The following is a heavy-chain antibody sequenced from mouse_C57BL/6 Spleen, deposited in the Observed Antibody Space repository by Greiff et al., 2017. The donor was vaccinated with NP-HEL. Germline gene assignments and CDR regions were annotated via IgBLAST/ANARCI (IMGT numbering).Heavy chain of an antibody. Sequence: QVQLQQPGAELVMPGASVKLSCKASGYTFTSYWMHWAKQRPGQGLEWIGEIDPSDSYTHYNQKFKGKSTLTVEKSYSTAYMQLSSLTSEDSAVYYCARSVYYSNYDYAMDYWGQGTSVTVSS. D-gene: IGHD2-5*01. CDR2: IDPSDSYT. CDR1: GYTFTSYW. CDR3: ARSVYYSNYDYAMDY. V-gene: IGHV1-69*01. J-gene: IGHJ4*01.